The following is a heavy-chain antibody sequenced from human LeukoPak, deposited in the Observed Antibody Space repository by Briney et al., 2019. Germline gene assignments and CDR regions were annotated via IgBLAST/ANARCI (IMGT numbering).Heavy chain of an antibody. V-gene: IGHV4-59*12. CDR1: GDSISGYY. CDR3: ARDDPYGGNSRLWAFDI. J-gene: IGHJ3*02. D-gene: IGHD4-23*01. CDR2: IYYSGGI. Sequence: SETLSLTCTVSGDSISGYYWSWIRQPPGKRLEWIGYIYYSGGINYNPSLKSRITISVDTSKNQFSLKLSSVTAADTAVYYCARDDPYGGNSRLWAFDIWGQGTMVTVSS.